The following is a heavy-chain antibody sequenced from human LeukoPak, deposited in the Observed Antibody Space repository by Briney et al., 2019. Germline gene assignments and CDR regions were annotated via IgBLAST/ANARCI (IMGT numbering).Heavy chain of an antibody. CDR3: ARAVHVDTAYIDY. CDR2: INPNSCGT. V-gene: IGHV1-2*02. D-gene: IGHD5-18*01. Sequence: ASVKVSCKASGYTFTGYYMHWVRQAPGQGLEWMGWINPNSCGTNYAQKFQGRVTMTRDTSISTAYMELSRLRSDDTAVYYCARAVHVDTAYIDYWGQGTLVTVSS. J-gene: IGHJ4*02. CDR1: GYTFTGYY.